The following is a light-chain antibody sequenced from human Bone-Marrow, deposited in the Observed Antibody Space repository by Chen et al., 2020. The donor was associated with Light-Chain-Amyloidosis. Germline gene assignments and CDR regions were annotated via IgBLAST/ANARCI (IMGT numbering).Light chain of an antibody. CDR1: SSDVGGYNY. CDR2: EVT. J-gene: IGLJ2*01. CDR3: SSYSVTSPLVV. Sequence: HSALTQPASVSGSPGQSITISCTGPSSDVGGYNYVSWYQQHPGKAPKVMIYEVTNRPSGVSNRFSGSKSGNTASLTISGLQAEDEADYYCSSYSVTSPLVVFGGGTKLTVL. V-gene: IGLV2-14*01.